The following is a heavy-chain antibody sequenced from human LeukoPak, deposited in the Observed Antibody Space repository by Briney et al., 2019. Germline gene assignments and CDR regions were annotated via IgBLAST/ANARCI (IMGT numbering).Heavy chain of an antibody. Sequence: GGSLRLSCAASGFTFSSYSMNWVRQAPGQGLEWVTSISSSSSYIYYADSVKGRFTISRDNAKNTLYLQMNSLRAEDTAVYYCARESFAARWDWGQGTLVTVSS. CDR3: ARESFAARWD. CDR1: GFTFSSYS. J-gene: IGHJ4*02. D-gene: IGHD6-6*01. V-gene: IGHV3-21*01. CDR2: ISSSSSYI.